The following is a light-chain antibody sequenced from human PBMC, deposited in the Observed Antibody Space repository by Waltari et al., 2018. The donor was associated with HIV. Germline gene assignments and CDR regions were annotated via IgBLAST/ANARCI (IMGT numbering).Light chain of an antibody. CDR3: CSYAGTSTYV. V-gene: IGLV2-23*02. CDR1: SSDVASYNL. Sequence: QSALTQPASVSGSPGQSITISCTGTSSDVASYNLVSWYQHHPGKHPKVMIYAVTKRPSGVSDRVSGSKSGHTASLTISGLQAEDEADYYCCSYAGTSTYVFGTGTNVTVL. CDR2: AVT. J-gene: IGLJ1*01.